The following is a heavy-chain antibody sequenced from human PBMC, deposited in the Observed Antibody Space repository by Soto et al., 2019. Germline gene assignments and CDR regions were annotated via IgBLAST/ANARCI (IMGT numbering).Heavy chain of an antibody. CDR2: IYYSGST. V-gene: IGHV4-39*01. CDR1: GGSISSSSYY. J-gene: IGHJ4*02. D-gene: IGHD6-13*01. CDR3: ARQRVIAAAGSIDY. Sequence: PSETLYLTCTVSGGSISSSSYYWGWIRQPPGKGLEWIGSIYYSGSTYYNPSLKSRVTISVDTSKNQFSLKLSSVTAADTAVYYCARQRVIAAAGSIDYWGQGTLVTVSS.